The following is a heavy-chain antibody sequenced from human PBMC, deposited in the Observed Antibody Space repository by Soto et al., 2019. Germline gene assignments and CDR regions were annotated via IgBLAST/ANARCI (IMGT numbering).Heavy chain of an antibody. D-gene: IGHD2-15*01. CDR3: ARDKVGTAADF. CDR2: ITGSTGDT. CDR1: GFTFTNYG. Sequence: GPVKVSCKASGFTFTNYGISWVRQAPGQGFEWMGWITGSTGDTNYAQKFQDRLAMTTDTSADTAYMELRSLRGDDTAVYYCARDKVGTAADFWGQGTLVTV. V-gene: IGHV1-18*01. J-gene: IGHJ4*02.